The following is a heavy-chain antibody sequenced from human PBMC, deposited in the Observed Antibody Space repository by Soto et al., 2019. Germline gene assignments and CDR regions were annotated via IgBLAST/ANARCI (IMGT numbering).Heavy chain of an antibody. J-gene: IGHJ3*02. V-gene: IGHV1-2*04. Sequence: QVQLVQSGAEVKKPGASVKVSCKASGYTFTGYYMHWVRQAPGQGLEWMGWINPNSGGTNYAQKFQGWVTMTRDTSISTAYMELSRLRSDDTAVYFCARVTGTTYEDAFDIWGQGTMVTVSS. CDR2: INPNSGGT. CDR3: ARVTGTTYEDAFDI. D-gene: IGHD1-7*01. CDR1: GYTFTGYY.